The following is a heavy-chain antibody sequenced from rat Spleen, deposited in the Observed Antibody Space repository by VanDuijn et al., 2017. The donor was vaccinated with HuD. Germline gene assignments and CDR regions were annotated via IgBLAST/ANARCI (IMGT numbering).Heavy chain of an antibody. D-gene: IGHD1-6*01. Sequence: QVQLKESGPGLVQPSQTLSLTCTVSGFSLMDYSVHWVRQPPGKGLEWMGRMKYNGDTYYNLPLKSRLSNSRDTSKSQVFLKMNSLQTEDTAIYYCTRVSFLYTTDPHYVMDAWGQGASVSVSS. CDR2: MKYNGDT. J-gene: IGHJ4*01. V-gene: IGHV2S30*01. CDR1: GFSLMDYS. CDR3: TRVSFLYTTDPHYVMDA.